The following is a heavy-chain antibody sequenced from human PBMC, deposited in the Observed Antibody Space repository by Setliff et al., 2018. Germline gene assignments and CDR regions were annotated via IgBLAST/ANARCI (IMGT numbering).Heavy chain of an antibody. J-gene: IGHJ6*04. V-gene: IGHV4-34*01. CDR3: ARYGTEYGDYEIPGDV. CDR1: GGSFSGYY. CDR2: INHSGSS. D-gene: IGHD4-17*01. Sequence: LSLTCAVYGGSFSGYYWTRIRQPPGKGLEWIGEINHSGSSNNNPSLKGRVSISVDTSKKQFYLKLTSVTAADTAVYYCARYGTEYGDYEIPGDVWGKGTTVTVSS.